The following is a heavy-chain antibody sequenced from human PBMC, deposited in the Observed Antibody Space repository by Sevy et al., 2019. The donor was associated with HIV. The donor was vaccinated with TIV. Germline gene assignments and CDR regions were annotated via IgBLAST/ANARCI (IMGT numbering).Heavy chain of an antibody. CDR1: GFTFSDYY. V-gene: IGHV3-11*06. CDR3: ARCRVVAADYYFDY. D-gene: IGHD1-26*01. CDR2: ISSRRSYT. Sequence: GGSLRLSCAASGFTFSDYYMTWIRQAPGKGLEWISYISSRRSYTNYADSVKGRFTIYRDNAKNSLYLQMNSLRAEDAAVYYCARCRVVAADYYFDYWGRGTLVTVSS. J-gene: IGHJ4*02.